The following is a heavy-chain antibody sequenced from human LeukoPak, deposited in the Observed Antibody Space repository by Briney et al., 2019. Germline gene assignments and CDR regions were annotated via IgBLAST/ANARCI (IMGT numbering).Heavy chain of an antibody. D-gene: IGHD6-19*01. V-gene: IGHV4-34*01. J-gene: IGHJ4*02. CDR1: GGSFSGYY. CDR2: INHSGST. CDR3: AREHYTSGWYDY. Sequence: SETLSLTCAVYGGSFSGYYWSWIRQPPGKGLEWIGEINHSGSTNYNPSLKSRVTISVDTSKNQFSLQLNSVTPEDTAVYYCAREHYTSGWYDYWGQGTLVTVSS.